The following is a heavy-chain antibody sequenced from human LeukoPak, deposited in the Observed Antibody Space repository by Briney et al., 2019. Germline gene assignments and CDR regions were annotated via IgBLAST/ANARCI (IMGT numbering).Heavy chain of an antibody. CDR1: GDSISSSPYY. V-gene: IGHV4-39*07. D-gene: IGHD5-18*01. J-gene: IGHJ4*02. CDR3: ARGGYQQTSTFDF. Sequence: PLETLSLTCAVSGDSISSSPYYWVWIRQPPGKGLEWIGGVFYSGTTYYNPSLKSRVTISVDTSKNQFSLQLRSVTAADTAVYYCARGGYQQTSTFDFWGQGTLVTVSS. CDR2: VFYSGTT.